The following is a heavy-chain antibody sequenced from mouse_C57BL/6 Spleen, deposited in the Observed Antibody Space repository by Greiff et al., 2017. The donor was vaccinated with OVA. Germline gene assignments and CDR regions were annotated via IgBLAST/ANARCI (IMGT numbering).Heavy chain of an antibody. CDR2: IYPSDSET. CDR1: GYTFTSYW. V-gene: IGHV1-61*01. J-gene: IGHJ4*01. CDR3: ARRDWDRYAMDY. Sequence: VQLQQPGAELVRPGSSVKLSCKASGYTFTSYWMDWVKQRPGQGLEWIGNIYPSDSETHYNQKFKDKATLTVDKSSSTAYMQLSSLTSEDSAVYYCARRDWDRYAMDYWGQGTSVTVSS. D-gene: IGHD4-1*01.